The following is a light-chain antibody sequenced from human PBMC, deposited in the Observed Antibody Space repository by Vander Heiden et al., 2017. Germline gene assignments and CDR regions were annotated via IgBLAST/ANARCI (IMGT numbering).Light chain of an antibody. Sequence: IVLTQSPGTLSLSQGERATLSGRASLSVSSSSLVWYQQKPGQAPRLLIYGASSRATGIPDRFSGSGSGTDFTLTISRREPEDFAVYYCQQYGSSSALTFGGGTKVEIK. CDR1: LSVSSSS. CDR2: GAS. V-gene: IGKV3-20*01. CDR3: QQYGSSSALT. J-gene: IGKJ4*01.